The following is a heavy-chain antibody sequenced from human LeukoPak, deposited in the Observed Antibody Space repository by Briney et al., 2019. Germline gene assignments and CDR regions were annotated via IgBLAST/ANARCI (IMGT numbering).Heavy chain of an antibody. CDR1: GFTFSSYA. CDR2: ISYDGSNK. CDR3: AKDSLPQQRITIFGVATKYYYMDV. D-gene: IGHD3-3*01. J-gene: IGHJ6*03. Sequence: GGSLRLSCAASGFTFSSYAMHWVRQAPGKGLEWVAVISYDGSNKYYADSVKGRFTISRDNSKNTLYLQMNSLRAEDTAVYYCAKDSLPQQRITIFGVATKYYYMDVWDKGTTVTVSS. V-gene: IGHV3-30-3*01.